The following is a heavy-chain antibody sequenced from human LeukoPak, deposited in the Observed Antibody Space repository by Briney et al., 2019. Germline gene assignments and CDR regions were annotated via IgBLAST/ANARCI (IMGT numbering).Heavy chain of an antibody. Sequence: PGGSLRLSCAASGFTFSGSAMHWVRQASGKGLEWVGRIRSKANSYATAYAASVKGRFTISRDDPKNTAYLQMNSLKTEDTAVYYCTRRQGYGDYSNWGQGTLVTVSS. D-gene: IGHD4-17*01. V-gene: IGHV3-73*01. CDR1: GFTFSGSA. J-gene: IGHJ4*02. CDR2: IRSKANSYAT. CDR3: TRRQGYGDYSN.